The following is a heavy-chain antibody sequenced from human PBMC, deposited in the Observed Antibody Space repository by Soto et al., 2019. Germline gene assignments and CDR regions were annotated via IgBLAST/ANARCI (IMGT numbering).Heavy chain of an antibody. CDR3: AKYGCGSPTCPYYFYSFMDV. D-gene: IGHD2-2*01. Sequence: PGGSLRLSCAASGFTFSSYAMSWVRQAPGKGLEWVSAIVAGGANTYHVDAVKGRFTISRDNSKNTLYLRMNSLRAEDTAVYYCAKYGCGSPTCPYYFYSFMDVWGKGTTVTVSS. V-gene: IGHV3-23*01. J-gene: IGHJ6*03. CDR1: GFTFSSYA. CDR2: IVAGGANT.